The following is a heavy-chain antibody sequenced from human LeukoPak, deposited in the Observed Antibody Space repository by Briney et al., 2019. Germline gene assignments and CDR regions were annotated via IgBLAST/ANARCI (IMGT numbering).Heavy chain of an antibody. CDR3: ARDLMSVAATHYYYYGMDV. D-gene: IGHD2-15*01. J-gene: IGHJ6*02. CDR1: GGTFSSYA. CDR2: IIPIFGTA. Sequence: ASVKVSCKASGGTFSSYAISWVRQAPGQGLEWMGGIIPIFGTANYAQKFQGRVTITADESTSTAYMELSSLRSEDTAVYYCARDLMSVAATHYYYYGMDVWGQGTTVTVSS. V-gene: IGHV1-69*13.